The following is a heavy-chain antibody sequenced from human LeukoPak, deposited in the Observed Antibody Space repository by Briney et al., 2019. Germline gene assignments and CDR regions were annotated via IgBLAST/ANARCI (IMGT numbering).Heavy chain of an antibody. CDR1: GGSISSYY. CDR3: ASGITIFGVVTHFDY. D-gene: IGHD3-3*01. V-gene: IGHV4-59*01. CDR2: IYYSGST. Sequence: PSETLSLTCTVSGGSISSYYWSWIRQPPGKGLEWIGYIYYSGSTNYNPSLKSRVTISVDTSKNQFSLKLSSVTAADTAVYYCASGITIFGVVTHFDYWGQGTLVTVSS. J-gene: IGHJ4*02.